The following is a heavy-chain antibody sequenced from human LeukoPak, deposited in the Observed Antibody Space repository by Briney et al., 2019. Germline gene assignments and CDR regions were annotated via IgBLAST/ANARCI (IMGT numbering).Heavy chain of an antibody. CDR2: ISGSGGST. J-gene: IGHJ4*02. Sequence: SGGSLRLSCAASGFTFSSYAMSWVRQAPGKGLEWVSAISGSGGSTYYADSVKGRFTISRDNSKNTLYLQMNSLRAEDTAVYYCAKTVRPFLEWLLRPFDYWGQGTLVTVSS. V-gene: IGHV3-23*01. CDR3: AKTVRPFLEWLLRPFDY. CDR1: GFTFSSYA. D-gene: IGHD3-3*01.